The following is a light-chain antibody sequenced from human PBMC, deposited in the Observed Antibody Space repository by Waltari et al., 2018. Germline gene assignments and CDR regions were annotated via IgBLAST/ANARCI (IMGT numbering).Light chain of an antibody. CDR1: SLRSYY. J-gene: IGLJ1*01. Sequence: SSELTQDPAVSVALGQTVRITCQGDSLRSYYASWYQQKPGQAPVLVIYGKNNRPSGIPERVSGSRSGNTASLTIPGAQAEDEADYYCNSRDSSGNHLYVFGTGTKVTVL. CDR3: NSRDSSGNHLYV. V-gene: IGLV3-19*01. CDR2: GKN.